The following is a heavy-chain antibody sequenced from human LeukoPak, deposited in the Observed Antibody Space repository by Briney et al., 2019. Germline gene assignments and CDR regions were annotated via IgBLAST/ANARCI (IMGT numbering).Heavy chain of an antibody. J-gene: IGHJ4*02. CDR1: GFTFSSYA. CDR3: ASTSCYLFCSVAGKY. Sequence: GGSLRLSCAASGFTFSSYAMSWVRQAPGKGLEWVSAISGSGGSTYYADSVKGRFTISRDNSKNTLYLQMNSLRAEDTAVYYCASTSCYLFCSVAGKYWGQGTLVTVSS. CDR2: ISGSGGST. V-gene: IGHV3-23*01. D-gene: IGHD2-2*01.